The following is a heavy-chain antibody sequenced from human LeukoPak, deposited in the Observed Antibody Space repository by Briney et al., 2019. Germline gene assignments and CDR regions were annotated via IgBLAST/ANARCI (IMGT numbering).Heavy chain of an antibody. J-gene: IGHJ4*02. Sequence: PGGSLRLSCAASGFTFSNYAMSWVRQAPGKGLEWVSVISGSGGSTYYADSVKGRFTISRDNSKNTLYLQMNSLRAEDTAAYYCAKVVWFGEAYFDYWGQGTLVTVSS. V-gene: IGHV3-23*01. D-gene: IGHD3-10*01. CDR3: AKVVWFGEAYFDY. CDR2: ISGSGGST. CDR1: GFTFSNYA.